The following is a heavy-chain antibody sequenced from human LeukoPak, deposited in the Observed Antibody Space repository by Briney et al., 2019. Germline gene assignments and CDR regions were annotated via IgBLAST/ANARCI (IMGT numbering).Heavy chain of an antibody. Sequence: PSETLSLTCAVYGGSFSGYCWSWIRQPPGKGLEWVGEINHSGSTNYNPSLKSRVTISVDTSKNQFSLKLSSVTAADTAVYYCARAARSSYYNGWGQGTLVTVSS. CDR3: ARAARSSYYNG. CDR2: INHSGST. D-gene: IGHD3-3*01. J-gene: IGHJ4*02. V-gene: IGHV4-34*01. CDR1: GGSFSGYC.